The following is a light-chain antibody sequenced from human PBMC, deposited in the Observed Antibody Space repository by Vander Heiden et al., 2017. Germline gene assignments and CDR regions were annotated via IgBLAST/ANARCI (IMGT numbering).Light chain of an antibody. CDR3: LQHNSFPWT. Sequence: DIQMTQSPSSLSASVGARVTTTSRASQGIRGDVGWYQQKPGKAPERLIFDASSSQSGVPSRFSGSDSGTEFSLTISSLQPEDSATYYCLQHNSFPWTFGQGTKVEIK. J-gene: IGKJ1*01. CDR1: QGIRGD. V-gene: IGKV1-17*01. CDR2: DAS.